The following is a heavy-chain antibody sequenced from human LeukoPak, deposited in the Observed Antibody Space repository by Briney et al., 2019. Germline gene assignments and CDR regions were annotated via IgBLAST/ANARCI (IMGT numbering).Heavy chain of an antibody. D-gene: IGHD1-26*01. CDR1: GFTFSSYA. V-gene: IGHV3-30-3*01. CDR2: ISYDGSNK. CDR3: ARVLGATPYFDY. J-gene: IGHJ4*02. Sequence: GGSLRLSCAASGFTFSSYAMYWVRQAPGKGLEWVAVISYDGSNKYYADSVKGRFTISRDNSKNTLYLQMNSLRAEDTAVYYCARVLGATPYFDYWGQGTLVTVSS.